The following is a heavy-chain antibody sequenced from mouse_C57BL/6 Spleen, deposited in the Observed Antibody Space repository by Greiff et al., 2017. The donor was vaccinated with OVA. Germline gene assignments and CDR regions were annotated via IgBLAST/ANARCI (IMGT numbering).Heavy chain of an antibody. CDR2: IWSGGST. CDR3: ARLGRDWYFDV. CDR1: GFSLTSYG. Sequence: VKLMESGPGLVQPSQRLSITCTVSGFSLTSYGVHWVRQSPGKGLEWLGVIWSGGSTDYNAAFISRLSISKDNSKSQVFFKMNSLQADDTAIYYCARLGRDWYFDVWGTGTTVTVSS. J-gene: IGHJ1*03. D-gene: IGHD4-1*01. V-gene: IGHV2-2*01.